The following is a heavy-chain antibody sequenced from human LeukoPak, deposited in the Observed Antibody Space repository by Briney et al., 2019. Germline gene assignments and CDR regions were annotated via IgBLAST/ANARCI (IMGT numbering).Heavy chain of an antibody. CDR2: IYTSGST. CDR3: ARVRTPYYDFWSGYYGSWFDP. D-gene: IGHD3-3*01. CDR1: GGSISSHY. J-gene: IGHJ5*02. Sequence: SETLSLTCTVSGGSISSHYWSWIRQPAGKGLEWIGRIYTSGSTNYNPSLKSRVTMSVDTSKNQFSLKLSSVTAADTAVYYCARVRTPYYDFWSGYYGSWFDPWGQGTLVTVSS. V-gene: IGHV4-4*07.